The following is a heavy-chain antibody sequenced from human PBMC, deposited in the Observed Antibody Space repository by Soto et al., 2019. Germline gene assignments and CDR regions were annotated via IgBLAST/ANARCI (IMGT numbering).Heavy chain of an antibody. CDR2: INMDGSST. V-gene: IGHV3-74*01. D-gene: IGHD2-2*01. J-gene: IGHJ4*02. CDR1: GFPFSYYG. CDR3: ARGPRGLYHHDY. Sequence: GGSLSLSCAASGFPFSYYGMYWVRQAAGKGLVWVSRINMDGSSTNYADSAKGRFTISRDNAKNTLYLQMNSLRVDDTAVYYCARGPRGLYHHDYWGQGALVTVSS.